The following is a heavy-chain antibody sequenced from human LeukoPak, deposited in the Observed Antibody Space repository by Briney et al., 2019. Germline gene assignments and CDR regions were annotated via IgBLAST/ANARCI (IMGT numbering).Heavy chain of an antibody. CDR3: AREPVQYDILTGYYYYYMDV. D-gene: IGHD3-9*01. CDR2: IYHSGST. Sequence: SETLPLTCTVSGYSISSGYYWGWIRQPPGKGLEWIGNIYHSGSTYYNPSLKSRVTISVDTSKNQFSLKLSSVTAADTAVYYCAREPVQYDILTGYYYYYMDVWGKGTTVTVSS. V-gene: IGHV4-38-2*02. CDR1: GYSISSGYY. J-gene: IGHJ6*03.